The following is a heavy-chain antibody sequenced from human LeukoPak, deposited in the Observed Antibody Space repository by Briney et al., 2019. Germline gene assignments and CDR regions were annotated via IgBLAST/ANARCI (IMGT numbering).Heavy chain of an antibody. V-gene: IGHV1-46*01. CDR2: INPSGGST. CDR3: ARGEYQLLYRGWFDP. D-gene: IGHD2-2*02. J-gene: IGHJ5*02. Sequence: GASVKVSCKASGYTCTSYYMHWVRQAPGQGLEWMGIINPSGGSTSYAQKFQGRVTMTRDTSTSTVYMELSSLRSEDTAVYYCARGEYQLLYRGWFDPWGQGTLVTVSS. CDR1: GYTCTSYY.